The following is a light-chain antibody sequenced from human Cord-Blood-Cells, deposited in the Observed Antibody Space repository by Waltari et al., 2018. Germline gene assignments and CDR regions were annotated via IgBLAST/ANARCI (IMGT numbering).Light chain of an antibody. J-gene: IGLJ2*01. V-gene: IGLV2-23*02. CDR2: EVS. Sequence: QSALTQPASVSGSPGQSITISCTGTSSDVGSYNLASWYQQHPGKAPKLMIYEVSKRPSGVSNRFSGSKSGNTASLTISGLQAEDEADYYCCSYAGSSTFYVVFGGGTKLTVL. CDR1: SSDVGSYNL. CDR3: CSYAGSSTFYVV.